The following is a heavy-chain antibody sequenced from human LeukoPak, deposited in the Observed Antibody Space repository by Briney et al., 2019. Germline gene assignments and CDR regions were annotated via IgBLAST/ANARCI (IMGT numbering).Heavy chain of an antibody. J-gene: IGHJ5*02. CDR3: ARRITMVRGSRGWFDP. CDR2: IYTSGST. D-gene: IGHD3-10*01. V-gene: IGHV4-61*02. Sequence: SQTLSLTCTVSGGSISSGSYYWSWIRRPAGKGLEWIGRIYTSGSTNYNPSLKSRVTISVDRSKNQFSLKLSSVTAADTAVYYCARRITMVRGSRGWFDPWGQGTLVTVSS. CDR1: GGSISSGSYY.